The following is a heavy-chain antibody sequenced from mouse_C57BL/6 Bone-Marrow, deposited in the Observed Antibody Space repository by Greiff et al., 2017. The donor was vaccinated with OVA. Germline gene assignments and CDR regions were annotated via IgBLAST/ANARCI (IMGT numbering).Heavy chain of an antibody. V-gene: IGHV1-61*01. CDR2: IYPSDSET. CDR1: GYTFTSYW. CDR3: VLGYGSSLDY. Sequence: QVQLKQPGAELVRPGSSVKLSCKASGYTFTSYWMDWVKQRPGQGLEWIGNIYPSDSETHYNQKFKDKATLTVDKSSSTAYMQLSSLTSEDSAVYYCVLGYGSSLDYWGQGTTLTVSS. D-gene: IGHD1-1*01. J-gene: IGHJ2*01.